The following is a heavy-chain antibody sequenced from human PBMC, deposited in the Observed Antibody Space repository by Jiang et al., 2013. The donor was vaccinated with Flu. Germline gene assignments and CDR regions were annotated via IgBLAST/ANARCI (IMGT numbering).Heavy chain of an antibody. D-gene: IGHD3-10*01. V-gene: IGHV3-23*01. J-gene: IGHJ4*02. CDR2: ISGSGEIT. Sequence: VQLLESGGGFVETGGSLRLSCVASGFSFINYAMSWVRQAPGKGLEWVSGISGSGEITFYADSVKGRFTVSRDNSKETLYLQMNSLTAEDTATYYCAFRTEDAPGAYWYYFDIWAREPWSPSPQ. CDR1: GFSFINYA. CDR3: AFRTEDAPGAYWYYFD.